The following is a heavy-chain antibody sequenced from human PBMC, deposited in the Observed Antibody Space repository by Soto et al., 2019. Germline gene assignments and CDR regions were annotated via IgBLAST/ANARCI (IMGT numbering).Heavy chain of an antibody. Sequence: ASVKVSCKASGGTFSSYAISWVRQAPGQGLEWMGGIIPIFGTANYAQKFQGRVTITADESTSTAYMELSSLRSEDTAVYYCAREGGSGYADAFDIWGQGTIVTVSS. CDR3: AREGGSGYADAFDI. CDR1: GGTFSSYA. V-gene: IGHV1-69*13. J-gene: IGHJ3*02. CDR2: IIPIFGTA. D-gene: IGHD5-12*01.